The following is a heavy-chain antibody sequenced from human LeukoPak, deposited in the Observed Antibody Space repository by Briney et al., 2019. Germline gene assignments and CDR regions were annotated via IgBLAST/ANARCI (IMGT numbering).Heavy chain of an antibody. V-gene: IGHV3-21*01. D-gene: IGHD4-11*01. Sequence: GGSLRLSCAASGFTFSTHSMNWVRQAPGKGLEWVSSITSSSAYIYYADSVRGRFTISRDNAENSLFLQMNSLRVEDTAVYYCARAGVVDFTNYGSATFDYWGQGTLATVSS. CDR3: ARAGVVDFTNYGSATFDY. CDR2: ITSSSAYI. CDR1: GFTFSTHS. J-gene: IGHJ4*02.